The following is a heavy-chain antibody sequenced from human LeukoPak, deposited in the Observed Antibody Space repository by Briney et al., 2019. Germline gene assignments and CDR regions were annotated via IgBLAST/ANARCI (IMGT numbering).Heavy chain of an antibody. CDR3: ARAMVRGVIITGYYYGMDV. Sequence: SQTLSLTCTVSGGSISSGGYYWSWIRQHPGKGLEWIGYIYYSGSTYYNPSLKSRVTISVDTSKNQFSLKLSSVTAADTAVYYCARAMVRGVIITGYYYGMDVWGQGITVTVSS. CDR2: IYYSGST. V-gene: IGHV4-31*03. CDR1: GGSISSGGYY. D-gene: IGHD3-10*01. J-gene: IGHJ6*02.